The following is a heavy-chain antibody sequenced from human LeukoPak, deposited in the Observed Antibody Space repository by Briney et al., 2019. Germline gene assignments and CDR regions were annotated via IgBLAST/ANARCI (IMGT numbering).Heavy chain of an antibody. CDR3: ARDKIEGPTKLDY. CDR2: IKQDESEK. D-gene: IGHD1-1*01. CDR1: GFTFSSYW. J-gene: IGHJ4*02. Sequence: GGSLRLSCAASGFTFSSYWMSWVRQAPGKGLEWVANIKQDESEKYYVDSVKGRFTISRDNAKNSLYLQMNSLRAEDTAVYYCARDKIEGPTKLDYWGQGILLTVSS. V-gene: IGHV3-7*01.